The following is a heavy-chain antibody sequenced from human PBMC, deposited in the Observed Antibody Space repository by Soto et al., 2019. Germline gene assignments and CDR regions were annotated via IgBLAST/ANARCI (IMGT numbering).Heavy chain of an antibody. J-gene: IGHJ6*02. CDR1: GFTFSSYS. CDR2: ISSSSSYI. Sequence: PGGSLRLSCAASGFTFSSYSMNWVRQAPGKGLEWVSSISSSSSYIYYADSVKGRFTISRDNAKNSLYLQMNSLRAEDTAVYYCARGLRNYDFWSGYPEAYYGMDVWGQGTTVTVSS. D-gene: IGHD3-3*01. V-gene: IGHV3-21*01. CDR3: ARGLRNYDFWSGYPEAYYGMDV.